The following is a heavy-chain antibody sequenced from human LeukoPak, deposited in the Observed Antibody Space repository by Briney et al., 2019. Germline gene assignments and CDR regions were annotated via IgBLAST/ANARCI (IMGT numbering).Heavy chain of an antibody. CDR2: INHRGAT. V-gene: IGHV4-34*01. Sequence: SESLSLTCAVFGGSLSNHALSWIRQPPGKGLEWVGTINHRGATNYNPSLKSRVTLSLDTSKNQVSLKLNSLTAADTAVYYCARGKGDLSMIVMIVTAVEFYFDSWGPGTLVTVSS. CDR1: GGSLSNHA. J-gene: IGHJ4*02. D-gene: IGHD3-22*01. CDR3: ARGKGDLSMIVMIVTAVEFYFDS.